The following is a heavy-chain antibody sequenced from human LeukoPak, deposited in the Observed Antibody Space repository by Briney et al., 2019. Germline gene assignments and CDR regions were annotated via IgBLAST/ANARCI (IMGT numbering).Heavy chain of an antibody. Sequence: PSETLSLTCTVSGGSISSGGYYWSWIRQHAGKGLEWIGYIYYSGSTYYNPSLKSRVTISVDTSKNQFSLKLSSVTAADTAVYYCARESVAAAGTPYYYYYAMDVWGKGTTVTVSS. CDR3: ARESVAAAGTPYYYYYAMDV. CDR1: GGSISSGGYY. J-gene: IGHJ6*04. D-gene: IGHD6-13*01. V-gene: IGHV4-31*03. CDR2: IYYSGST.